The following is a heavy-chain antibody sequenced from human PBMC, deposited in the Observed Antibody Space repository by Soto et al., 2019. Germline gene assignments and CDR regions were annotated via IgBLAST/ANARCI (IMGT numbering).Heavy chain of an antibody. V-gene: IGHV3-30*04. CDR2: TSADEKQK. CDR1: GFTFRTYA. CDR3: VRESYYDGTLGAFDV. Sequence: QVQLEESGGGVVQPGRSLRLSCAASGFTFRTYAMNWVRQAPGKGLEWVAVTSADEKQKYYADSVKGRFTISRDNSKDTVYLQMNGLRIEDTAVYYCVRESYYDGTLGAFDVWCQGTMVTVTS. J-gene: IGHJ3*01. D-gene: IGHD3-22*01.